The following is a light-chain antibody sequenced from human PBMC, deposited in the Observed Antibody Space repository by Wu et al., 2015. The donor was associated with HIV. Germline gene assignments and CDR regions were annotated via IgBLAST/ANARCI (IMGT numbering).Light chain of an antibody. Sequence: EIVLTQSPGTLSLSPGERATLSCRASQSISSSYLAWYQQKPGQAPRLLIYGASSRATGIPDRFSGSGSGTDFTLTISSLQPEDFATYYCQQYYSTPQYSFGQGTKLEIK. J-gene: IGKJ2*03. CDR1: QSISSSY. CDR2: GAS. CDR3: QQYYSTPQYS. V-gene: IGKV3-20*01.